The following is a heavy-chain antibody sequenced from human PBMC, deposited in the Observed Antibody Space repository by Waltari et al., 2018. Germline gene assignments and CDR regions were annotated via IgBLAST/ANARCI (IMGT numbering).Heavy chain of an antibody. CDR2: INPNSGCT. D-gene: IGHD4-4*01. V-gene: IGHV1-2*06. CDR3: ARDDFSNYGHFDY. CDR1: GYTFTGYY. Sequence: QVQLVQSGAEVKKPGASVKVSCKASGYTFTGYYMHWVRQAPGQGLEWMGRINPNSGCTNYAQKFQGRVTISVDTSKNQFSLKLTSVTAADTAVYYCARDDFSNYGHFDYWGQGTLVTVSS. J-gene: IGHJ4*02.